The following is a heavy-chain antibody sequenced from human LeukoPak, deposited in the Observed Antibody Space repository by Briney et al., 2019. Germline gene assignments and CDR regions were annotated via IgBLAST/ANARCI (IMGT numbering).Heavy chain of an antibody. CDR3: ARDPGHYGSGLRIDY. V-gene: IGHV1-18*01. Sequence: ASVKVSCKASGYSFTSYGISWVRQAPGQGLEWMGWISAYNGDTNYAHNLQGRVTMTTDTSTSTAYMELRSLRSDDTAVYYCARDPGHYGSGLRIDYWGQGTLVTVSS. J-gene: IGHJ4*02. D-gene: IGHD3-10*01. CDR2: ISAYNGDT. CDR1: GYSFTSYG.